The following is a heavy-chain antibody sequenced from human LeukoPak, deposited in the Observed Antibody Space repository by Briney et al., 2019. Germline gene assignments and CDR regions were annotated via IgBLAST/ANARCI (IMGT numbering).Heavy chain of an antibody. J-gene: IGHJ4*02. D-gene: IGHD4-17*01. CDR2: ISSSGSTI. Sequence: GGSLRLSCAASGFTFSSYEMNWVRQAPGKGLEWVSYISSSGSTIYYADSVKGRFTISRDNAKNSLYLQMHSLRAEDTAVYYCARDMTTVSDYWGQGTLVTVSS. V-gene: IGHV3-48*03. CDR3: ARDMTTVSDY. CDR1: GFTFSSYE.